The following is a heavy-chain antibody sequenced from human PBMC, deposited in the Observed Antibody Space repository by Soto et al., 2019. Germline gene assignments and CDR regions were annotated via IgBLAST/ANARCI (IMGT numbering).Heavy chain of an antibody. CDR2: ISTGNGNT. CDR3: AKGSQMWTPDY. CDR1: GYTFTDYA. J-gene: IGHJ4*02. Sequence: ASVKVSCKASGYTFTDYAMHWVRQAPGQRLEWMGWISTGNGNTKYSQKFQGRVTITRDTSATTAYMELSSLRSEDTAVYYCAKGSQMWTPDYRGQGTLVTVSS. D-gene: IGHD2-21*01. V-gene: IGHV1-3*04.